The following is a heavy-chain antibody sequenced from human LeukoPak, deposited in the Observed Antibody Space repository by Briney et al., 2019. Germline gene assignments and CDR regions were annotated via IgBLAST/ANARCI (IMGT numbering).Heavy chain of an antibody. J-gene: IGHJ5*02. V-gene: IGHV4-59*08. CDR2: IFYDGST. D-gene: IGHD6-13*01. Sequence: SETLSLTCTVSGDSIRSYYWSWIRQPPGKGLEWIGYIFYDGSTNHNPSLKSRVSMSVDTSKNQFSLKLNFVTAADTAVYYCARNAAVATSRSWFDPWGQGTLVTVSS. CDR1: GDSIRSYY. CDR3: ARNAAVATSRSWFDP.